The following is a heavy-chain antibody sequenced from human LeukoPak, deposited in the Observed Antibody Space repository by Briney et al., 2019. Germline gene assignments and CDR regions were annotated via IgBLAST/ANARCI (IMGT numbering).Heavy chain of an antibody. D-gene: IGHD4-23*01. CDR3: ARDATLTHDYGGTRRYYFDY. CDR1: GGSFSSSNW. V-gene: IGHV4-4*02. Sequence: SETLSLTCTVSGGSFSSSNWWSWVRQPPGKGLEWIGEIYHSGSTNYNPSLKSRVTISVDKSKNQFSLKLSSVTAADTAVYYCARDATLTHDYGGTRRYYFDYWGQGTLVTVSS. J-gene: IGHJ4*02. CDR2: IYHSGST.